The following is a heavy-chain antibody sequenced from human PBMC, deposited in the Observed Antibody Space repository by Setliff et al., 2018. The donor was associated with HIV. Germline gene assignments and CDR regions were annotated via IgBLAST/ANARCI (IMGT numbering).Heavy chain of an antibody. V-gene: IGHV4-61*09. CDR2: ISTSGTT. D-gene: IGHD3-16*01. Sequence: SETLSLTCTVSGGSITTTNYYWSWIRQPAGMRLEWIGHISTSGTTNYNPSLKSRVTISADTSKSQFSLKLTSVTAADTAAYFCARVSTDYVWGSFLSSGPYYFDFWGQGALVTVSS. CDR3: ARVSTDYVWGSFLSSGPYYFDF. J-gene: IGHJ4*02. CDR1: GGSITTTNYY.